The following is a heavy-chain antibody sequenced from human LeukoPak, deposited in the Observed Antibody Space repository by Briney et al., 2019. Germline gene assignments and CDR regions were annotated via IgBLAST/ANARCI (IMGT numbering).Heavy chain of an antibody. D-gene: IGHD3-22*01. V-gene: IGHV4-38-2*02. J-gene: IGHJ6*03. Sequence: SETLSLTCTVSSYSISSGYFWVWIRQPPGKGLEWIGSIYHSGRTYYNPSLKSLVTISVDTSKNQFSLKLSSVTAADTAVYYCARTNDYDSSGYYSWDYYYYMDVWGKGTTVTVSS. CDR3: ARTNDYDSSGYYSWDYYYYMDV. CDR1: SYSISSGYF. CDR2: IYHSGRT.